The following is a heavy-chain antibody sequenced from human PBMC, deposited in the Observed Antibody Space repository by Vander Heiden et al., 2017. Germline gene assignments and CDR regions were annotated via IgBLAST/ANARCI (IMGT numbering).Heavy chain of an antibody. CDR3: ARLRSYYDSSPFDY. V-gene: IGHV3-7*01. CDR1: GFTFSSYW. D-gene: IGHD3-22*01. Sequence: EVQLVESGGGLVQPGGSLRLSCAASGFTFSSYWMSWVRQAPGKGLEGVANIKQDGSEKYYVDSVKGRFTISRDNAKNSLYLQMNSLRAEDTAVYYCARLRSYYDSSPFDYWGQGTLVTVSS. J-gene: IGHJ4*02. CDR2: IKQDGSEK.